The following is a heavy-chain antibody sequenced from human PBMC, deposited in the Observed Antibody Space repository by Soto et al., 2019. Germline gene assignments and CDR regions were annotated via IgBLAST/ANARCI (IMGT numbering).Heavy chain of an antibody. CDR2: ISGSGDRT. D-gene: IGHD3-16*02. Sequence: PGGSLRLSCAASGFTFNIYAMSWVRQAPGKGLEWVSGISGSGDRTHFVDSLKGRFTISRDNVKNTLYSQMNSLRAEDTAVYYCAKASTYEYVWGSFRYYFDHWGQGALVTVSS. J-gene: IGHJ4*02. CDR1: GFTFNIYA. V-gene: IGHV3-23*01. CDR3: AKASTYEYVWGSFRYYFDH.